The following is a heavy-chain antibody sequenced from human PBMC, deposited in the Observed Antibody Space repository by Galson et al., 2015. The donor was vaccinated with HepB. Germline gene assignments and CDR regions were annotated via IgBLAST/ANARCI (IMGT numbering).Heavy chain of an antibody. Sequence: LSLTCTVSGGSISSYHWSWIRQPAGKGLEWIGRIYASGSTNYSPSLKSRVTMSVDTSKNQFFLKLSSVTAADTAVYYCARLDWGSGRYYFDHWGQGTLVTVSS. J-gene: IGHJ4*02. D-gene: IGHD3-10*01. CDR1: GGSISSYH. CDR2: IYASGST. CDR3: ARLDWGSGRYYFDH. V-gene: IGHV4-4*07.